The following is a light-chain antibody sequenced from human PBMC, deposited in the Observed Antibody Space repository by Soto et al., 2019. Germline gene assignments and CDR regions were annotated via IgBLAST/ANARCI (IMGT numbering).Light chain of an antibody. Sequence: EIVLTQSPGTLSLSPGERATLSCRASQSVSSSYLAWYQQKPGQAPRLLIYGASSRATGIPDRFSGSGSGTDFTLTISRLEPEDFAVYYCQPYGNSPLTFGQGTKVEIE. CDR2: GAS. V-gene: IGKV3-20*01. CDR1: QSVSSSY. J-gene: IGKJ1*01. CDR3: QPYGNSPLT.